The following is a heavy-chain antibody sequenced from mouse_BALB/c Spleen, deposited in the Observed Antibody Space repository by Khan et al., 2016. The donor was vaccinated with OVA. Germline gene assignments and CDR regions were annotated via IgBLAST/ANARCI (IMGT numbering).Heavy chain of an antibody. CDR3: ANHLPGSFAY. J-gene: IGHJ3*01. V-gene: IGHV5-6*01. D-gene: IGHD4-1*01. CDR1: GFTFSSYS. CDR2: ISSGGDST. Sequence: EVELVESGGDLVKPGGSLNLSCAASGFTFSSYSMSWVRQTPDKRLEWVASISSGGDSTYYPDSVKGRFTISNYNTKNTLFLQMSDLTSEDTAMYYCANHLPGSFAYWGQGTLVTVSA.